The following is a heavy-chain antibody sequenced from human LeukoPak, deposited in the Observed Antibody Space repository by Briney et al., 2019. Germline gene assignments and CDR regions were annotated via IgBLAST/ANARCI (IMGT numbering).Heavy chain of an antibody. Sequence: SQTLSLTCTVSGGSISSGGYYWSWIRQHPGKGLEWIGYIYYSGSTYYNPSLKSRVTISVDTSENQFSLKLSSVTAADTAVYYCSSMVRGVIADWGQGTLVTVSS. V-gene: IGHV4-31*03. CDR2: IYYSGST. CDR3: SSMVRGVIAD. CDR1: GGSISSGGYY. D-gene: IGHD3-10*01. J-gene: IGHJ4*02.